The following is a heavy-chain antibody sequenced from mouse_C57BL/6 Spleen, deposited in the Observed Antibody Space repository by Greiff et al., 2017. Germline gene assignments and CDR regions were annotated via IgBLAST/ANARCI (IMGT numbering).Heavy chain of an antibody. Sequence: VQLQQPGAELVKPGASVKLSCKASGYTFTSYWMHWVKQRPGQGLEWIGMIHPNSGSTNYNEKFKSKATLTVDKSSSTAYMQLSSLTSEDSAVYYCAREDYGNYLNYFDYWGQGTTLTVSS. D-gene: IGHD2-1*01. CDR3: AREDYGNYLNYFDY. V-gene: IGHV1-64*01. CDR1: GYTFTSYW. CDR2: IHPNSGST. J-gene: IGHJ2*01.